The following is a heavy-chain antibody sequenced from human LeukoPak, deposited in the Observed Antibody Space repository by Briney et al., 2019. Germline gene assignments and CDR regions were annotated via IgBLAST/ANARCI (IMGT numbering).Heavy chain of an antibody. CDR1: GFTFSSYG. Sequence: GRSLGLSCAASGFTFSSYGMHWVRQAPGKGLERVAVIWYDGSNKYYADSVKGRFTISRDNSKNTLYLQMNSLRAEDTAVYYCARGDDYYGSGSPPSYWGQGTLVTVSS. CDR2: IWYDGSNK. V-gene: IGHV3-33*01. CDR3: ARGDDYYGSGSPPSY. J-gene: IGHJ4*02. D-gene: IGHD3-10*01.